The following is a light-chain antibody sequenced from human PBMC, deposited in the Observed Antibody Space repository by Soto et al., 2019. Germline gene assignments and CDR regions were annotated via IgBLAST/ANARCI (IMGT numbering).Light chain of an antibody. V-gene: IGLV2-18*01. J-gene: IGLJ2*01. CDR3: SLYTSSSTVV. CDR1: SSDVGSYNR. CDR2: EVS. Sequence: QSVLTQPPSVSGSPGQSVTISCTGTSSDVGSYNRVSWYQQPPGTAPKLMNYEVSNRPSGVPDRFSGSKSGNTASLTISGLQAEDEADYYCSLYTSSSTVVFGGGTKVTV.